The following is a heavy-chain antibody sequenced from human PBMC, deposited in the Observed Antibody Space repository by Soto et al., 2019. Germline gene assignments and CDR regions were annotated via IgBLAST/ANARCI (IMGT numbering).Heavy chain of an antibody. J-gene: IGHJ6*02. CDR3: AKGRTSRGMHX. Sequence: AETLSLTCSVSGVTISSCDWSWVRQPPGKGLEWICYIYSRGTTSYNPSLKSRANILVDTSKNEFSLRLTSVTATDTAVYYCAKGRTSRGMHXWGQGTTFTVS. CDR2: IYSRGTT. V-gene: IGHV4-59*12. CDR1: GVTISSCD.